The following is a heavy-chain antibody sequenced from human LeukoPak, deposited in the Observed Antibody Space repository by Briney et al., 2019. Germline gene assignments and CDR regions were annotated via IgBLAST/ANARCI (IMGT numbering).Heavy chain of an antibody. D-gene: IGHD1-26*01. Sequence: GGSLRLSCAASGFTFSSYSMNWVRQAPGKGLEWISFISSTTKSIIYYADSVKGRFTISRDNAKNSLYLQMNSLRVEDTAVYYCARGYSSDAFDIWGQGTLVTVSS. CDR3: ARGYSSDAFDI. V-gene: IGHV3-48*04. CDR1: GFTFSSYS. J-gene: IGHJ3*02. CDR2: ISSTTKSII.